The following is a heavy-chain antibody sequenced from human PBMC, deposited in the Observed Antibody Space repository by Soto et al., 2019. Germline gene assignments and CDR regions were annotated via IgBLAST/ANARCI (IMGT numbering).Heavy chain of an antibody. CDR1: GYTFTSYA. D-gene: IGHD2-15*01. Sequence: ASVKVSCKASGYTFTSYAMHWVRQAPGQRLEWMGWINAGNGNTKYSQNFQGRVTITRDTSASTAYMELSSLRSEDTAVYYCARGGGTSPFDYWGQGTLVTVSS. CDR2: INAGNGNT. J-gene: IGHJ4*02. CDR3: ARGGGTSPFDY. V-gene: IGHV1-3*01.